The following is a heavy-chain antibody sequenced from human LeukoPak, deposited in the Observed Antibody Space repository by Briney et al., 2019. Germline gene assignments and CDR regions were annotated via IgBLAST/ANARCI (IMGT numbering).Heavy chain of an antibody. CDR2: ISPYNGNT. V-gene: IGHV1-18*01. D-gene: IGHD3-10*01. Sequence: ASVKVSCKASNYTFIRYGITWVRQAPGQGLEWLAWISPYNGNTKYAQKFQGRVTMTTDTSTSTAYMELRSLTSDDTAVYYCARTTHRGADAFDIWGQGTLVTVSS. CDR3: ARTTHRGADAFDI. J-gene: IGHJ3*02. CDR1: NYTFIRYG.